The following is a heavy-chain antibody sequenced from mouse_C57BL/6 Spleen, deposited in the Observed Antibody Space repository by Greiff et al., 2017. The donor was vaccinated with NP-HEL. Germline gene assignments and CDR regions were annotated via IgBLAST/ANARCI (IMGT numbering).Heavy chain of an antibody. CDR3: ARERITTVVASSLNWYFDV. J-gene: IGHJ1*03. D-gene: IGHD1-1*01. CDR2: IDPNSGGT. Sequence: QVQLQQPGAELVKPGASVKLSCKASGYTFTSYWMHWVKQRPGRGLEWIGRIDPNSGGTKYNEKFKSKATLTVDKPSSTAYMQLSSLTSEDSAVYYCARERITTVVASSLNWYFDVWGTGTTVTVSS. CDR1: GYTFTSYW. V-gene: IGHV1-72*01.